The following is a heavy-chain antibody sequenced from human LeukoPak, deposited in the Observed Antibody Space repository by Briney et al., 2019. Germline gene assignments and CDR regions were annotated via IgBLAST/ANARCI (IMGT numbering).Heavy chain of an antibody. V-gene: IGHV3-21*01. CDR3: AREDSVAGALADY. CDR2: ISSSSSYI. CDR1: GFTFSSYS. D-gene: IGHD6-19*01. J-gene: IGHJ4*02. Sequence: PGGSLRLSCVASGFTFSSYSMNWVRQAPGKGLEWVSSISSSSSYIYYADSVKGRFTISRDNAKNSLYLQMNSLRAEDTAVYYCAREDSVAGALADYWGQGTLVTVSS.